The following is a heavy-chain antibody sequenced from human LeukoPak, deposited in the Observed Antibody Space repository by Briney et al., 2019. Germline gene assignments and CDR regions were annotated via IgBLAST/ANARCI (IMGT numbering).Heavy chain of an antibody. CDR2: IIPIFGTA. V-gene: IGHV1-69*05. Sequence: SVKVSCKASGGAFSSYAISWVRQAPGQGLEWMGRIIPIFGTANYAQKFQGRVTITTDESASTAYMELSSLRSEDTAVYYCARDTYYYDSSGYPEGLFDYWGQGTLVTVSS. CDR3: ARDTYYYDSSGYPEGLFDY. CDR1: GGAFSSYA. J-gene: IGHJ4*02. D-gene: IGHD3-22*01.